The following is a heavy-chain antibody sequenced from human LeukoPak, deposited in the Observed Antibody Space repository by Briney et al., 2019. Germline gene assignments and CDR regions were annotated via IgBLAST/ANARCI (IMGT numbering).Heavy chain of an antibody. D-gene: IGHD6-13*01. J-gene: IGHJ6*03. CDR2: MNPNSGNT. CDR1: GYTFTSYD. CDR3: ARDGYSSSWYYYYYYMDV. Sequence: ASVTVSCKASGYTFTSYDINWVRQATGQGLEWMGWMNPNSGNTGYAQKFQGRVTITRNTSISTVYMELSSLRSEDTAVYYCARDGYSSSWYYYYYYMDVWGKGTTVTISS. V-gene: IGHV1-8*03.